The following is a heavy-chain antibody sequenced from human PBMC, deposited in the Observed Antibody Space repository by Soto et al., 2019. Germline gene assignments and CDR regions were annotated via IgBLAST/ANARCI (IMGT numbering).Heavy chain of an antibody. V-gene: IGHV3-74*01. CDR1: GFTFSSYW. CDR3: ARDAPLPSGSRAFDI. CDR2: INSDGSST. D-gene: IGHD3-10*01. J-gene: IGHJ3*02. Sequence: EVQLVESGGGLVQPGGSLRLSSAASGFTFSSYWMHWVRQAPGKGLVWVSRINSDGSSTSYADSVKGRFTISRDNAKNRLYLQMNSLRAEDTAVYYCARDAPLPSGSRAFDIWGQGTMVTVSS.